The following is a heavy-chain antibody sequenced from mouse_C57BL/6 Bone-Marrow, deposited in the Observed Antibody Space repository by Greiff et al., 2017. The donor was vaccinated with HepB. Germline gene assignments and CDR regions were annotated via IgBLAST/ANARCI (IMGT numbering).Heavy chain of an antibody. V-gene: IGHV1-82*01. CDR1: GYAFSSSW. CDR2: IYPGDGDT. CDR3: ARWSHTAFDV. Sequence: QVQLQQSGPELVKPGASVKISCKASGYAFSSSWMNWVKQRPGKGLEWIGRIYPGDGDTNYNGKFKGKATLTADKSSSTAYMQLSSLTSEDSAVYVCARWSHTAFDVWGTGTTVTVSS. J-gene: IGHJ1*03.